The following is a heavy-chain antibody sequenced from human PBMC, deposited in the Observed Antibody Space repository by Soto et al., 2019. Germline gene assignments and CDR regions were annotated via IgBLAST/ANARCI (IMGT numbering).Heavy chain of an antibody. CDR2: IYYSGST. J-gene: IGHJ6*02. V-gene: IGHV4-59*08. CDR1: GGSISSYY. D-gene: IGHD2-2*01. Sequence: SETLSLTCTVSGGSISSYYWSWIRQPPGKGLEWIGYIYYSGSTNYNPSLKSRVTISVDTSKNQFSLKLSSVTAADTAVYYCARLVLVPAYYYYGMDVWGQGTTVTVSS. CDR3: ARLVLVPAYYYYGMDV.